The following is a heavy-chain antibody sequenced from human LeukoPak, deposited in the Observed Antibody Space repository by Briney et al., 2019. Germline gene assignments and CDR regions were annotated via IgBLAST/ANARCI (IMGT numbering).Heavy chain of an antibody. Sequence: SETLSLTCTVSGGSISSYYWSWIRQPPGKGLEWIGYIYYSGSTNYNPSLKSRVTISVDTSKNQFSLKLSSVTAVDTAVYYCATGYYYDSSGFFDYWGQGTLVTVSS. V-gene: IGHV4-59*01. D-gene: IGHD3-22*01. CDR1: GGSISSYY. CDR3: ATGYYYDSSGFFDY. CDR2: IYYSGST. J-gene: IGHJ4*02.